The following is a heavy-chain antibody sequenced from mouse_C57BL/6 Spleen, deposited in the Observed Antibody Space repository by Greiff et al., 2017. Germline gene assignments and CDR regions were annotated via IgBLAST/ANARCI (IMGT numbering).Heavy chain of an antibody. CDR3: ARRRGYDYDGFAY. J-gene: IGHJ3*01. D-gene: IGHD2-4*01. V-gene: IGHV1-54*01. CDR1: GYAFTNYL. Sequence: VQLQQSGAELVRPGTSVKVSCKASGYAFTNYLIEWVKQRPGQGLEWIGVINPGSGGTNYNEKFKGKATLTADKSSSTAYMQLSSLTSEDSAVYFCARRRGYDYDGFAYWGQGTLVTVSA. CDR2: INPGSGGT.